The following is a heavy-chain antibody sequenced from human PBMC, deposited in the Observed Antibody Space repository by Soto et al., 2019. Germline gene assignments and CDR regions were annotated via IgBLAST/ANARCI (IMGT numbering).Heavy chain of an antibody. Sequence: SETLSLTCTVSGGSISSFYWSWIRQPAGKGLEWIGRIYSGGRTNYNPSLKSRVTMSVDTSKNQFSLRLSSVTAADTAMYYCARGSSRWDYWGQGTLVTVS. D-gene: IGHD6-13*01. CDR1: GGSISSFY. V-gene: IGHV4-4*07. CDR3: ARGSSRWDY. CDR2: IYSGGRT. J-gene: IGHJ4*02.